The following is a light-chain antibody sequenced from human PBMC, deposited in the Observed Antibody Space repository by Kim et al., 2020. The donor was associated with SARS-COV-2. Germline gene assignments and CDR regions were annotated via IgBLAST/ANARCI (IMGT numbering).Light chain of an antibody. CDR2: GRT. CDR1: SLRSYY. Sequence: SYELTQDPAVSVALGQTVKITCQGDSLRSYYASWYQQKPGQAPILVMYGRTNRPSGIPGRFSGSASGDTASLTITGAQAEDEADYYCCCRDRNAGRVFGGGTQLTVL. CDR3: CCRDRNAGRV. V-gene: IGLV3-19*01. J-gene: IGLJ3*02.